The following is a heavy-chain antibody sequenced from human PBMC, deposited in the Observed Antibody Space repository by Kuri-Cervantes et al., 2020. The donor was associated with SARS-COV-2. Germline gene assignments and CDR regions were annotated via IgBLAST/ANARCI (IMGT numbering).Heavy chain of an antibody. CDR2: ISYDGSNK. V-gene: IGHV3-30-3*01. Sequence: GGSLRLSCAASGFTFSSYAMHWVRQAPGKGLEWVAVISYDGSNKYYADSVKGRFTISRDNAKNSLYLQMNSLRDEDTAVYYCARLIPVAGSIDYWGQGILVTVSS. CDR3: ARLIPVAGSIDY. CDR1: GFTFSSYA. J-gene: IGHJ4*02. D-gene: IGHD6-19*01.